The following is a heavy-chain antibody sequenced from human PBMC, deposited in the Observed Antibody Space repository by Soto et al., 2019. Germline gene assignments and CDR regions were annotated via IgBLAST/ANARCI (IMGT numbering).Heavy chain of an antibody. J-gene: IGHJ3*02. D-gene: IGHD3-3*01. V-gene: IGHV1-3*01. CDR3: AREVTIFGVVIIGVGAFDI. CDR1: GYTFTSYA. Sequence: QVPLVQSGAEVKKPGASVKVSCKASGYTFTSYAMHWVRQAPGQRLEWMGWINAGNGNTKYSQKFQGRVTITRDTSASTAYMELSSLRSEDTAVYYCAREVTIFGVVIIGVGAFDIWGQGTMVTVSS. CDR2: INAGNGNT.